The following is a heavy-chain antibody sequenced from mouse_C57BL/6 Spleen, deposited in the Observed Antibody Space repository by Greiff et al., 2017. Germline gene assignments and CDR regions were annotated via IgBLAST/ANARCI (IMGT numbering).Heavy chain of an antibody. CDR3: ASYYYGSRPYWYFDV. D-gene: IGHD1-1*01. Sequence: VQLQQSGPELVKPGASVKISCKASGYTFTDYYMNWVKQSHGKSLEWIGDINPNNGGTSYNQKFKGKATLTVDKSSSTAYMELRSLTSEDSAVYYCASYYYGSRPYWYFDVWGTGTTVTVSS. CDR1: GYTFTDYY. V-gene: IGHV1-26*01. J-gene: IGHJ1*03. CDR2: INPNNGGT.